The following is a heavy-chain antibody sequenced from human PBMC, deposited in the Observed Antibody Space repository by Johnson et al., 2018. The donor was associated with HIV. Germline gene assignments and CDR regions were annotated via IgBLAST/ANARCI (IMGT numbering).Heavy chain of an antibody. CDR3: AKDRGNWDAFAI. Sequence: QVQLVESGGGVVQPGGSLRLSCAASGFTFSSFGFHWVRQAPGKGLEWVAFIRYDGSNKYYADSLRGRFTTSRDNSKNTQYLQMNSLRAEDTAVYYCAKDRGNWDAFAIWGQGTMVIVSS. J-gene: IGHJ3*02. D-gene: IGHD3-10*01. CDR2: IRYDGSNK. V-gene: IGHV3-30*02. CDR1: GFTFSSFG.